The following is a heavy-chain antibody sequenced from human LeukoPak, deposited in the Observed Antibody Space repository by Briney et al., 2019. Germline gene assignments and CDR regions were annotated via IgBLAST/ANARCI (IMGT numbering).Heavy chain of an antibody. Sequence: GGSLRLSCSASGFTFSNYNMHWVRQSPGKGQEWVALISYDGSNKYYADSVQGRFTISRDNSKNTLYLQMNSLRGEDTALYYCARDSYGCDYWGQGTLVTVSS. CDR3: ARDSYGCDY. J-gene: IGHJ4*02. CDR2: ISYDGSNK. V-gene: IGHV3-30*04. CDR1: GFTFSNYN. D-gene: IGHD3-10*01.